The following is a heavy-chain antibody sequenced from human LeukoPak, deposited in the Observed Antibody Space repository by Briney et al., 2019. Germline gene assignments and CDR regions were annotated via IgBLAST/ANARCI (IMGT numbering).Heavy chain of an antibody. CDR1: GGSISSGGSS. D-gene: IGHD4-17*01. J-gene: IGHJ3*02. Sequence: SETLSLTCAVSGGSISSGGSSWSWIRQPPGKGLEWIGYIYHSGSTYYNPSLKGRVTISVDRSKNQFSLKLSSVTAADTAVYYCARHGDYALNAFDIWGQGTMVTVSS. CDR2: IYHSGST. V-gene: IGHV4-30-2*01. CDR3: ARHGDYALNAFDI.